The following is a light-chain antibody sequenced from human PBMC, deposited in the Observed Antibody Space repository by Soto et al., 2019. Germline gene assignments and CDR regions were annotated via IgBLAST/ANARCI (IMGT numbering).Light chain of an antibody. Sequence: EIVLTQSPGTLSLSPGERATLSCRASQSVSSSFLAWYQQKPDQAPRLLIYGASSRATGIPDRFSGSGSGTDFPLPISSLEPEDLAVYYCQQYGSSPLPFGGGPKVQIK. CDR2: GAS. V-gene: IGKV3-20*01. J-gene: IGKJ4*01. CDR1: QSVSSSF. CDR3: QQYGSSPLP.